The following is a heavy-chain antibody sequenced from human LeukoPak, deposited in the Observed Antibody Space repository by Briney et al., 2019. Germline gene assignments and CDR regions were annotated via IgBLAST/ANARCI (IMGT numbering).Heavy chain of an antibody. CDR3: ADGGNTYGSFDI. CDR1: GGTFSSYA. Sequence: SVKVSCKASGGTFSSYAISWVRQAPGQGLEWMGGIIPIFGTANYAQKFQGRVTITTDESTSTAYMELSSLRSEDTAVYYCADGGNTYGSFDIWGQGTMVTVSS. D-gene: IGHD4-23*01. V-gene: IGHV1-69*05. J-gene: IGHJ3*02. CDR2: IIPIFGTA.